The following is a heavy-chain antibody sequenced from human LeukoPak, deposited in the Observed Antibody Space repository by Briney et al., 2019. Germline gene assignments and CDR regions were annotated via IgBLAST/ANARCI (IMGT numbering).Heavy chain of an antibody. J-gene: IGHJ4*02. D-gene: IGHD2-2*01. CDR3: ANHLACGSTNCPPFDY. CDR1: GFTFSDYY. CDR2: ISSSGSI. Sequence: GGSLRLSCAASGFTFSDYYMSWIRQAPGKGLEWVSYISSSGSIYHADSVKGRFTISRDNAKNSLYLQMNSLRAEDTAVYYCANHLACGSTNCPPFDYWGQGTLVTVSS. V-gene: IGHV3-11*04.